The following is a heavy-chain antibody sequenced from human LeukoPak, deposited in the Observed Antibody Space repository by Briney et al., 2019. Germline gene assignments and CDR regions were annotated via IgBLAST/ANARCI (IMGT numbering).Heavy chain of an antibody. CDR3: ARVVGVYYFDY. CDR2: IYYSGST. CDR1: GGSISSYY. V-gene: IGHV4-59*01. J-gene: IGHJ4*02. D-gene: IGHD5/OR15-5a*01. Sequence: SETLSLTCTVSGGSISSYYWRWLRHPPGKGLEWIGYIYYSGSTNYNPSLKSRVTISVDTSKNQFSLKLSSVTAADTAAYYCARVVGVYYFDYWGQGTLVTVSS.